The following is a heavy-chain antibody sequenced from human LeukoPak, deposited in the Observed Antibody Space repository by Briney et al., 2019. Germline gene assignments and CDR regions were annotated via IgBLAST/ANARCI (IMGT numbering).Heavy chain of an antibody. J-gene: IGHJ3*02. CDR1: GFSFSSYD. D-gene: IGHD3-10*01. Sequence: GESLRLSCAASGFSFSSYDMYWVRQAPGQGLEWVSAICTAGDTYYPGSVKGRFTISRENAKNSLYLQMNCLRAGDTAVYNVASVNRVRGSAYDIWGQGTKVTVSS. CDR3: ASVNRVRGSAYDI. CDR2: ICTAGDT. V-gene: IGHV3-13*04.